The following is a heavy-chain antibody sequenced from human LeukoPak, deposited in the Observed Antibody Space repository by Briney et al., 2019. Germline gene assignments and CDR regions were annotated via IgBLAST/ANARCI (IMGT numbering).Heavy chain of an antibody. V-gene: IGHV3-7*03. J-gene: IGHJ5*02. D-gene: IGHD3-9*01. Sequence: GGSLRLSCEASGFTFSSYWMSWVRQAPGKGLEWVANIKTDGSEKYYVDSVKGRFTISRDNAKNSLYLQMNSLRAEDTAVYYCARDYTGYFPWGQGTLVTVSS. CDR3: ARDYTGYFP. CDR1: GFTFSSYW. CDR2: IKTDGSEK.